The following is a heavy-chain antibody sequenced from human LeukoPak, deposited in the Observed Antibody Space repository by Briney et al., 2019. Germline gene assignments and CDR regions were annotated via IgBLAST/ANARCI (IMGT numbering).Heavy chain of an antibody. CDR1: GFTFSSYW. V-gene: IGHV3-7*01. CDR2: IKQDGSEK. CDR3: ATNWNYRFDY. D-gene: IGHD1-7*01. Sequence: GGSLRLSCAASGFTFSSYWMSWVRQAPGKGLEWVANIKQDGSEKHYVDSVKGRFTISRDNAKNSPYLQMNSLRAEDTAVYYCATNWNYRFDYWGQGTLVTVSS. J-gene: IGHJ4*02.